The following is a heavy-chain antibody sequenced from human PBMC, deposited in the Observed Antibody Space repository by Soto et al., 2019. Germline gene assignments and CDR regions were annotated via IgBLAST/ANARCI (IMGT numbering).Heavy chain of an antibody. CDR1: GFSLSTSGEA. CDR2: IYWDDDN. CDR3: AHYVSARPAGWFDP. V-gene: IGHV2-5*02. D-gene: IGHD3-10*01. J-gene: IGHJ5*02. Sequence: QITLKESGPALVKPTQTLTLTCTFSGFSLSTSGEAVGWIRQPPGEALEWLALIYWDDDNRYNPTLKTRLTLTKDTSKNQVALTLTNMDPVDTATYYCAHYVSARPAGWFDPWGQGILVTVSS.